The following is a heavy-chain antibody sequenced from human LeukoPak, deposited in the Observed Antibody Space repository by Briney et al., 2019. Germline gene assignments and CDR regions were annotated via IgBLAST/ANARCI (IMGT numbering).Heavy chain of an antibody. D-gene: IGHD6-13*01. J-gene: IGHJ4*02. Sequence: SETLSLTCTVSGGSISSYYWSWIRQPPGKGLEWIGNIFYSGSPNYNPSLKSRVTISFDTFKNQFSLKLSSVTAADTAVYYCARVGHIAPAGTYDYWGQGTLVTVSS. CDR2: IFYSGSP. V-gene: IGHV4-59*08. CDR3: ARVGHIAPAGTYDY. CDR1: GGSISSYY.